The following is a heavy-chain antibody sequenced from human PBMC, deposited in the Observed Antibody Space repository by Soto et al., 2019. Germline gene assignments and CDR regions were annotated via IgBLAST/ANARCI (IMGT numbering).Heavy chain of an antibody. Sequence: QVQLVQSGAEVKKPGASVKVSCKASGYTFTNYGISWVRQAPGQGLEWMGWISADNGNTNYAQKVQDRVTMTTDTTTYTAYMELRSLRSDDTAVYYCARDIAATGTRWFDPWGQGTLVTVSS. V-gene: IGHV1-18*04. J-gene: IGHJ5*02. CDR3: ARDIAATGTRWFDP. CDR2: ISADNGNT. D-gene: IGHD6-13*01. CDR1: GYTFTNYG.